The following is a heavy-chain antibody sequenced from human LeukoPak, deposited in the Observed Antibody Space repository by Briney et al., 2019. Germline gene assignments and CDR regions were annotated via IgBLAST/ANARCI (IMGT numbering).Heavy chain of an antibody. V-gene: IGHV3-21*01. CDR3: AGYDFWSGYNDH. CDR1: GFTFSSYS. CDR2: ISGSSTYI. D-gene: IGHD3-3*01. Sequence: GGSLRLSCAASGFTFSSYSMNWVRQAPGKGLEWVSSISGSSTYIDYADSLKGRFTISRDNAKNSLYLQMNSLRAEDTAVYYCAGYDFWSGYNDHWGQGTLVTVSS. J-gene: IGHJ4*02.